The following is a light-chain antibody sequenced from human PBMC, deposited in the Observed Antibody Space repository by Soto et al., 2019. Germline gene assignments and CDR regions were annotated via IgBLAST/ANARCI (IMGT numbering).Light chain of an antibody. CDR1: QSISNR. V-gene: IGKV1-5*01. CDR2: DAS. J-gene: IGKJ1*01. CDR3: QHYGGMWT. Sequence: DIQMTQSPSTLSASVGDRVTITCRASQSISNRLAWYQQKPGKAPKVLIYDASSLESGVPSRFSGSGSGTEFILTISRLQPDDFASYCCQHYGGMWTFGQGTTVEMK.